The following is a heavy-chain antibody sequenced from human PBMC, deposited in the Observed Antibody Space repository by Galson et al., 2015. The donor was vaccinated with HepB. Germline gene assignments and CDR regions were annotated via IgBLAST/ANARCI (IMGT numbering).Heavy chain of an antibody. CDR3: ASGSVATTQSGGSDFDY. Sequence: SVKVSCKASGYTFTGYYMHWVRQAPGQGLEWMGWINPNSGGTNYAQKFQGRVTMTRDTSISTAYMELSRLRSDDTAVYYCASGSVATTQSGGSDFDYWGQGTLVTVSS. D-gene: IGHD5-12*01. CDR1: GYTFTGYY. CDR2: INPNSGGT. V-gene: IGHV1-2*02. J-gene: IGHJ4*02.